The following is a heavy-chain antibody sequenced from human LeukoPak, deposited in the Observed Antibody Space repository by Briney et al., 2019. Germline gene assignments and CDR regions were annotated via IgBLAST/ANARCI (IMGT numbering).Heavy chain of an antibody. CDR3: ARGPGIEARPDWFDP. D-gene: IGHD6-6*01. J-gene: IGHJ5*02. CDR2: IIPIFGTA. Sequence: WASVKVSCEASGGTFITYAISWVGQAPGQGLEWMGGIIPIFGTASYAQKFQDRVTITADESTSTTYMELSSLRSEDTAVYYCARGPGIEARPDWFDPWGQGTLVTVSS. V-gene: IGHV1-69*13. CDR1: GGTFITYA.